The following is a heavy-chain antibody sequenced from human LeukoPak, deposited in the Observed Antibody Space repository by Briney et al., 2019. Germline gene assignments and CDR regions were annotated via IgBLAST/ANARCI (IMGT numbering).Heavy chain of an antibody. Sequence: SETLSLTCTVSGGSISSSSYYWGWIRQPPGKGLEWIGSIYYSGSTYYNPSLKSRVTISVDTSKNQFSLTLSSATAADTAVYYCARNSRYYDSSGYYSYFDYWGQGTLVTVSS. CDR3: ARNSRYYDSSGYYSYFDY. J-gene: IGHJ4*02. D-gene: IGHD3-22*01. V-gene: IGHV4-39*01. CDR1: GGSISSSSYY. CDR2: IYYSGST.